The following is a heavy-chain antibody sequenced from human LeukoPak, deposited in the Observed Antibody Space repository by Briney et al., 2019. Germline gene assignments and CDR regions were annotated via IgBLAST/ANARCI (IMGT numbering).Heavy chain of an antibody. CDR1: GGSISSYY. Sequence: SETLSLTCTVSGGSISSYYWSWIRQPPGKGLERIGYIYTSGSTNYNPSLKSRVTISVDTSKNQFSLKLSSVTAADTAVYYCARRGMTTVTTGSYYYYYMDVWGKGTTVTVSS. CDR3: ARRGMTTVTTGSYYYYYMDV. V-gene: IGHV4-4*09. CDR2: IYTSGST. J-gene: IGHJ6*03. D-gene: IGHD4-11*01.